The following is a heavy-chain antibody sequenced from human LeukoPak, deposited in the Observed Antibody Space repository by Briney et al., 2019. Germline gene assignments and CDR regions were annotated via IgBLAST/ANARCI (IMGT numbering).Heavy chain of an antibody. J-gene: IGHJ4*02. CDR3: ARGYYGSGSFDY. Sequence: SETLSLTCTVSGGSISSSSYYWGWIRQPPGKGLEWIGRIYYSGSTNYNPSLKSRVTISVDTSKNQFSLKLSSVTAADTAVYYCARGYYGSGSFDYWGQGTLVTVSS. V-gene: IGHV4-39*07. CDR1: GGSISSSSYY. D-gene: IGHD3-10*01. CDR2: IYYSGST.